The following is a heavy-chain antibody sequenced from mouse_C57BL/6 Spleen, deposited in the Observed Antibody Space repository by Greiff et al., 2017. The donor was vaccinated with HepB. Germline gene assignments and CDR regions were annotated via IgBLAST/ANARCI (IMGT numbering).Heavy chain of an antibody. Sequence: VQLQQSGAELVRPGSSVKLSCKASGYTFTSYWMHWVKQRPIQGLEWIGNIDPSDSETHYNQKFKDKATLTVDKSSSTAYMQLSSLTSEDSAVYYCAVGYGSSYDPAYWGQGTLVTVSA. V-gene: IGHV1-52*01. J-gene: IGHJ3*01. CDR1: GYTFTSYW. D-gene: IGHD1-1*01. CDR2: IDPSDSET. CDR3: AVGYGSSYDPAY.